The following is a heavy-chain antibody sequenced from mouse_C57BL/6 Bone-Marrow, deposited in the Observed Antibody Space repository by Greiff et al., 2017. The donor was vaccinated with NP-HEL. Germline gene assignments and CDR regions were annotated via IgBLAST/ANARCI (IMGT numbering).Heavy chain of an antibody. Sequence: QVQLQQPGTELVKPGASVKLSCKASGYTFTSYWMHWVKQRPGQGLEWIGNINPSNGGTNYNEKFKSKATLTVDKSSSTAYMQLSSLTSEDSAGYYCARSGRLRRHFDYWGQGTTLTVSS. CDR1: GYTFTSYW. D-gene: IGHD2-4*01. CDR3: ARSGRLRRHFDY. J-gene: IGHJ2*01. CDR2: INPSNGGT. V-gene: IGHV1-53*01.